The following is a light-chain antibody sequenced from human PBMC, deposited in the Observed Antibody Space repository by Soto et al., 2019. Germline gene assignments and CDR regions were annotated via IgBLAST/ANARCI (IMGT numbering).Light chain of an antibody. CDR3: CSYAGGSTYV. CDR1: SSDVGSYNL. J-gene: IGLJ1*01. CDR2: EGT. V-gene: IGLV2-23*01. Sequence: SAPTQPASVSGSPGQSITISCTGTSSDVGSYNLVSWYQHHPGKAPKFMIYEGTTRPSGVSSRFSGSKSGNTASLTISVLQAEDEAYYYCCSYAGGSTYVFGTGTKLTVL.